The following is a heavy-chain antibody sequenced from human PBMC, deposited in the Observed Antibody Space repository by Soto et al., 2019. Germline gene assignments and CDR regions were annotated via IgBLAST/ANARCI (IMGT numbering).Heavy chain of an antibody. J-gene: IGHJ1*01. CDR1: GGSVSSESYY. CDR2: IYHSGST. Sequence: QVQLQESGPGLVKPSETLSLSCTVSGGSVSSESYYWSWIRQPPGKGLEWIGHIYHSGSTNYNPSLKSRVTISVGTSKNQFSLKLTSVTAADTAVYFCARGRFYEYFQDWGQGTLVTVSS. CDR3: ARGRFYEYFQD. V-gene: IGHV4-61*01.